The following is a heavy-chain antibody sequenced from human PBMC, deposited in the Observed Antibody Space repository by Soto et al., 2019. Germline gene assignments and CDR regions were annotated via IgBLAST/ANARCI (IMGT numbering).Heavy chain of an antibody. CDR3: ARDRPPDS. Sequence: QVQLMQSGAEVKKPGASVKVSCKASGYKFTSYYLHWVRQAPGRGPEWVATINPNTGDTSYAANFQGRVAVTRDTSTSIVYMQLSSLTFEDTAVYYCARDRPPDSWGQGTLVSVSS. CDR2: INPNTGDT. V-gene: IGHV1-46*01. J-gene: IGHJ4*02. CDR1: GYKFTSYY.